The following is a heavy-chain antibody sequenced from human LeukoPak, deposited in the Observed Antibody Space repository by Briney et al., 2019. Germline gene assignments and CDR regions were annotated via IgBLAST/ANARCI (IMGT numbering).Heavy chain of an antibody. D-gene: IGHD6-6*01. J-gene: IGHJ3*01. CDR2: IHTSGST. Sequence: SETLSLTCTVSGGSISTYYWSWIRQPAGKGLEWIGRIHTSGSTNYNPSLKSRVTMSVDTSKNQFSLKLSSVTAADTAVYYCARPYSSSPYDAFDVWGQGTMVTVSS. CDR1: GGSISTYY. CDR3: ARPYSSSPYDAFDV. V-gene: IGHV4-4*07.